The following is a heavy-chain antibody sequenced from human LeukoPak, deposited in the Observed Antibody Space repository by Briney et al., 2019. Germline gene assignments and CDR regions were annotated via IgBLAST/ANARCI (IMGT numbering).Heavy chain of an antibody. J-gene: IGHJ4*02. CDR1: GGSISSYY. CDR3: ARDGLYFDY. V-gene: IGHV4-59*01. Sequence: SETLSLTCTVSGGSISSYYWSWLRQPPGKGLEWIGYIYYSGSTNYNPSLKSRVTISVDTSKNQFSPKLSSVTAADTAVYYCARDGLYFDYWGQGTLVTVSS. CDR2: IYYSGST.